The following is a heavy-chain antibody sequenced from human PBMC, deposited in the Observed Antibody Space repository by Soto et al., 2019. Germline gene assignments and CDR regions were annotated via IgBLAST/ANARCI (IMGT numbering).Heavy chain of an antibody. CDR1: GFTFSSYG. CDR3: TTNEGGVVDAFDI. CDR2: IWYDGSNK. J-gene: IGHJ3*02. D-gene: IGHD3-3*01. Sequence: PGGSLRLSCAASGFTFSSYGRHWVRQAPGKGLEWVAVIWYDGSNKYYADSVKGRFTISRDNSKNTLYLQMNSLRAEDTAVYYCTTNEGGVVDAFDIWGQGTMVTVSS. V-gene: IGHV3-33*01.